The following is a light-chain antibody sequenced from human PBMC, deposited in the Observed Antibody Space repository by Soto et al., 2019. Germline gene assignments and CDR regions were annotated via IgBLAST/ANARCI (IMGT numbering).Light chain of an antibody. CDR1: QSVSSSY. V-gene: IGKV3-20*01. J-gene: IGKJ5*01. CDR3: QHYGSSLLT. CDR2: DAS. Sequence: EIVLTQSPGTLSLSPGERATLSCRASQSVSSSYLAWYQQKPGQAPRLLIYDASYRATGIPDRFSGSGSGTGFTLTISRLEPEDFAVYYCQHYGSSLLTFGQGTRLEI.